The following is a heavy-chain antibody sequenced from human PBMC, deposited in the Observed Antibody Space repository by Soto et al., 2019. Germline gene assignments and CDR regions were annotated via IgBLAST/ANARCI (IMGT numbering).Heavy chain of an antibody. CDR2: IWSEVSNK. J-gene: IGHJ3*02. V-gene: IGHV3-33*01. Sequence: QVQLVESGGGVVQPGKSLRLSCAASGFTFSSFGMHWVRQAPGKGLDWVAVIWSEVSNKYYADSVKGRFTISRDNSKNTLFLQMNSLRAEDTAVYYCARVFRDFDRDYAFDIWGQGTMVTVSS. D-gene: IGHD3-9*01. CDR3: ARVFRDFDRDYAFDI. CDR1: GFTFSSFG.